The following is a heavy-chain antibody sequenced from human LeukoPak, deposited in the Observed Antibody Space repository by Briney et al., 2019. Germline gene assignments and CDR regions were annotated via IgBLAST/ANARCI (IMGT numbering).Heavy chain of an antibody. CDR1: AFTLGAFA. CDR2: IDKDGRST. V-gene: IGHV3-43*02. Sequence: PGGSLRLSCAASAFTLGAFAMHWVRQAPGKGLEWGSLIDKDGRSTYYADSVEGRFTISRDNSKNSLYLQMNSLRTEDTALYYCATWAFYHSLDVWGQGTTVTVSS. CDR3: ATWAFYHSLDV. J-gene: IGHJ6*02. D-gene: IGHD1-26*01.